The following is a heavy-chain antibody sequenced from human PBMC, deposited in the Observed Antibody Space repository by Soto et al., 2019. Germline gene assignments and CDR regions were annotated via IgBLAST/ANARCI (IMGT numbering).Heavy chain of an antibody. Sequence: QIELVQSGAEVTKSGASVKVSCKTSGYTFAEFYVHWVRQVPGQGLEWMGWINPNTGGTHYAVKFRDGVTMTRDTSIRTAYMELARLRSDDTATYYCARDGNYYTSGEGHWFDPWGQGTLITVSP. J-gene: IGHJ5*02. CDR1: GYTFAEFY. CDR3: ARDGNYYTSGEGHWFDP. CDR2: INPNTGGT. D-gene: IGHD2-15*01. V-gene: IGHV1-2*02.